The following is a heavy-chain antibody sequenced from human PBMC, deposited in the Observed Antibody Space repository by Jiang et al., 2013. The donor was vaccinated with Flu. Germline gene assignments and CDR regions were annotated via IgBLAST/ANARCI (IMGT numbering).Heavy chain of an antibody. CDR3: AKAISGCYGDYVCYFDY. CDR2: ISGSGGST. J-gene: IGHJ4*02. Sequence: VQLVESGGGLVQPGGSLRLSCAASGFTFSSYAMSWVRQAPGKGLEWVSAISGSGGSTYYADSVKGRFTISRDNSKNTLYLQMNSLRAEDTAVYYCAKAISGCYGDYVCYFDYWGQGTLVTVSS. V-gene: IGHV3-23*04. CDR1: GFTFSSYA. D-gene: IGHD4-17*01.